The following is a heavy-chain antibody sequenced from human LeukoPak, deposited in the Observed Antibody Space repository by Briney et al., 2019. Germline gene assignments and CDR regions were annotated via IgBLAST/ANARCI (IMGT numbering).Heavy chain of an antibody. CDR3: ARDSSRYCSSTSCYDDY. V-gene: IGHV3-48*01. CDR2: ISSSSTI. Sequence: PGGSLRLSCAASGFTFSSYSMNWVRQAPGKGLEWVSYISSSSTIYYADSVKGRFTISRDNAKNSLYLQMNSLRAEDTAVYYCARDSSRYCSSTSCYDDYWGQGTLVTVSS. CDR1: GFTFSSYS. J-gene: IGHJ4*02. D-gene: IGHD2-2*01.